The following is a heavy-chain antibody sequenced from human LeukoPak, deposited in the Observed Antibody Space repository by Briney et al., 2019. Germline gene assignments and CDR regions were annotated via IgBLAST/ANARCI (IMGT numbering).Heavy chain of an antibody. Sequence: GASVKVSCKASGYTFTSYGISWARQAPGQGLEWMGWVSAYADDTNYVQKFRGRITMTTDTSTSSAYMELRSLRSDDTAVYYCARDCIGCLGFDYWGQGTLVTVSS. J-gene: IGHJ4*02. CDR1: GYTFTSYG. V-gene: IGHV1-18*01. CDR3: ARDCIGCLGFDY. D-gene: IGHD1-26*01. CDR2: VSAYADDT.